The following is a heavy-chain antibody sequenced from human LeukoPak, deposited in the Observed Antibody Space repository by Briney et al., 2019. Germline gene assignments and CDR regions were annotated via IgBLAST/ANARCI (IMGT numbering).Heavy chain of an antibody. J-gene: IGHJ4*02. V-gene: IGHV6-1*01. Sequence: SQTLSLTSAISRDRVSSSSATWNWIRQSPSRGLEWHGRTVYGFMWYNDYAVSVESPISINPDTSKNPFSLQLYSVSPEDTAIYYCARGAPYPLDYWGQGTLVTVSS. CDR1: RDRVSSSSAT. CDR3: ARGAPYPLDY. CDR2: TVYGFMWYN.